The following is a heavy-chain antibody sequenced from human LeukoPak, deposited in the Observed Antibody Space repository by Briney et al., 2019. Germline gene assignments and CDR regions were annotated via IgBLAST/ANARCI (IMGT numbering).Heavy chain of an antibody. D-gene: IGHD5-18*01. J-gene: IGHJ4*02. CDR2: ISYDGSNK. V-gene: IGHV3-30-3*01. Sequence: GGSLRLSCAASGFTFSNYAIHWVRQTPGKGLEWVAVISYDGSNKYYADSVKGRFTISGDNSKNTLYLQMNSLRAEDTAVYYCARAPTRYSFGHLPYDYWGQGTLVTVSS. CDR3: ARAPTRYSFGHLPYDY. CDR1: GFTFSNYA.